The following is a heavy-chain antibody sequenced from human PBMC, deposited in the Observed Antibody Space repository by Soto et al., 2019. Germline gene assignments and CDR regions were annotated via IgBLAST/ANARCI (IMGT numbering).Heavy chain of an antibody. Sequence: SETLSLTCTVSGDSIRTYYWSWVRQPPGKGPEWIGYIYYTGSTNYNSSLKSRVTISVDTSKNQFSLKLSSVTAADTAVYYCARGRYDVLTGYYPWSYHYYMDVWGKGTTVT. CDR1: GDSIRTYY. J-gene: IGHJ6*03. CDR3: ARGRYDVLTGYYPWSYHYYMDV. D-gene: IGHD3-9*01. CDR2: IYYTGST. V-gene: IGHV4-59*01.